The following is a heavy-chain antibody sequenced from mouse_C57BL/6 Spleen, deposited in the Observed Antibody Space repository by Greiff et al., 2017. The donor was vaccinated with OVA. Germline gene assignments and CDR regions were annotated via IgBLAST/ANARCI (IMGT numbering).Heavy chain of an antibody. V-gene: IGHV1-9*01. Sequence: VQLQQSGAELMKPGASVKLSCKATGYTFTGYWIEWVKQRPGHGLEWIGESLPGSGSTNYNEKFKGKATFTADTSSNTAYMQLSSLTTEDSAIYYCARKGIYYDYERFAYWGQGTLVTVSA. J-gene: IGHJ3*01. CDR3: ARKGIYYDYERFAY. CDR2: SLPGSGST. D-gene: IGHD2-4*01. CDR1: GYTFTGYW.